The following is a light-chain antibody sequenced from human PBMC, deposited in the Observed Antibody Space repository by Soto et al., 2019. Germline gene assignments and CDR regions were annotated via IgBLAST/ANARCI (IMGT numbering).Light chain of an antibody. Sequence: QSALTQPPSASGSPGQSVTISCTRTSRDVGGYNYVSWYQQHPGKAPKLMIYEVSNRPSGVPDRFSGSKSGNTASLTVSGLQAEDEADYYCSSYAGSNNYVFGTGTKVTVL. CDR3: SSYAGSNNYV. CDR1: SRDVGGYNY. CDR2: EVS. J-gene: IGLJ1*01. V-gene: IGLV2-8*01.